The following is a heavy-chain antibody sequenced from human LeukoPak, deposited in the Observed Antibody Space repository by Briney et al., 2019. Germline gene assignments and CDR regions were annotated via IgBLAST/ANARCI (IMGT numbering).Heavy chain of an antibody. CDR3: ARGYGGSWLHS. V-gene: IGHV3-48*04. CDR1: GFSFSSQN. CDR2: IDGSGGTT. J-gene: IGHJ5*02. Sequence: PGGFLRLSCAASGFSFSSQNMNWVRQAPGKGLEWISYIDGSGGTTHYADSVGGRFTISRDNAKNSLYLQMNSLRVDDSALYYCARGYGGSWLHSWGPGTLVTVSS. D-gene: IGHD6-13*01.